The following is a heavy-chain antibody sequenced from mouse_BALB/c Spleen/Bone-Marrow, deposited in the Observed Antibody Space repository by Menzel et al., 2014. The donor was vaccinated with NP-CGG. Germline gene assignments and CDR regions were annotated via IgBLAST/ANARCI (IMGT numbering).Heavy chain of an antibody. J-gene: IGHJ2*01. V-gene: IGHV3-2*02. Sequence: EVKLMESGPGLVKPSQSLSLTCTVTGYSITSDYACNWIRQFPGNKLEWMGYISYSGSTSYDPSLKSRISITRDTSKNQFFLQLNSVTTEDTATYYCARYDYDVGYFDYWGQGTTLTVSS. CDR1: GYSITSDYA. CDR2: ISYSGST. CDR3: ARYDYDVGYFDY. D-gene: IGHD2-4*01.